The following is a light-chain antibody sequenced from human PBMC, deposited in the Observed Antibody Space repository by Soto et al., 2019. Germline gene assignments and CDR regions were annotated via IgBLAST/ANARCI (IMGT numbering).Light chain of an antibody. V-gene: IGKV2D-29*02. J-gene: IGKJ5*01. CDR1: QSLLHITGKAF. CDR2: EVS. CDR3: MKSTQRPST. Sequence: GMTQSPLPLQVAVGQAASISSKSSQSLLHITGKAFLSWFLQKPGRSPQRLIYEVSTRVSGVPDRFSGSGSGTDFTLEISRVEADDVGIYYCMKSTQRPSTFGQGTRLEIK.